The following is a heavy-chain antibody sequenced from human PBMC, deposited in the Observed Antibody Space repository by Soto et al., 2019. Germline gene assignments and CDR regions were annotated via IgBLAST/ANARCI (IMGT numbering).Heavy chain of an antibody. D-gene: IGHD1-26*01. CDR1: GFTFSDHA. Sequence: QVQLVESGGGVVQPGRSLRLSCVASGFTFSDHAMHWVRQAPGKGQEWMAVISNDGLREYYAGSAKGRFTISRDNSKSILFLQMNSLRVEDTAMYYCANDLGVGGSLGVVDVWGQGTMVAVSS. CDR2: ISNDGLRE. J-gene: IGHJ3*01. CDR3: ANDLGVGGSLGVVDV. V-gene: IGHV3-30-3*02.